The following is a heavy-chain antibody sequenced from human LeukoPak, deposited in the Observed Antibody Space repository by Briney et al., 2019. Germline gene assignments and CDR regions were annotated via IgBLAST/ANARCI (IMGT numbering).Heavy chain of an antibody. V-gene: IGHV3-11*01. D-gene: IGHD4-17*01. J-gene: IGHJ4*02. CDR1: GFTFSTYW. CDR2: ISSSGSTI. Sequence: GGSLRLSCAASGFTFSTYWMSWVRQAPGKGLEWVSYISSSGSTIYYADSVKGRFTISRDNAKNSLYLQMNSLRAEDTAVYYCARDSVAVTTNYWGQGTLVTVSS. CDR3: ARDSVAVTTNY.